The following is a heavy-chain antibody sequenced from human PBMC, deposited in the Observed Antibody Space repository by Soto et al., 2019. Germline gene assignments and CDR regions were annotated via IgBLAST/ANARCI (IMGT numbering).Heavy chain of an antibody. CDR1: GYTFTSYA. D-gene: IGHD6-6*01. J-gene: IGHJ5*02. CDR2: INAGNGNT. V-gene: IGHV1-3*01. Sequence: QVQLVQSGAEVKKPGASVKVSCKASGYTFTSYAMHWVRQAPGQRLERMGWINAGNGNTKYSQKFQGRVTITRDTSASTAYMELSSLRSEDTAVYYCARGLNPSSSFVVVDWFDPWGQGTLVTVSS. CDR3: ARGLNPSSSFVVVDWFDP.